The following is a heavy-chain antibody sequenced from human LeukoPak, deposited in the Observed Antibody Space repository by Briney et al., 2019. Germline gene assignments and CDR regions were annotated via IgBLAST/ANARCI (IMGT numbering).Heavy chain of an antibody. D-gene: IGHD1-7*01. CDR3: ARDRNWNYGEWY. CDR1: GGSISSSSYY. V-gene: IGHV4-39*02. J-gene: IGHJ4*02. CDR2: IYYSGST. Sequence: SETLSLTCTVSGGSISSSSYYWGWIRQPPGKGLEWIGSIYYSGSTYYNPSLKSRVTISVDTSKNQFSLKLSSVTAADTAVYYCARDRNWNYGEWYWGQGTLVTVSS.